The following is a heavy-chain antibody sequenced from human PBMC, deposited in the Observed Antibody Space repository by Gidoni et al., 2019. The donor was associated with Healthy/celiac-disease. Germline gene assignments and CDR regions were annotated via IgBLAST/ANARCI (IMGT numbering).Heavy chain of an antibody. CDR2: IYYSGST. V-gene: IGHV4-39*07. D-gene: IGHD3-3*01. CDR1: GGSISSSSYY. Sequence: QLQLQESGPGLVKPSETLSPPCTVSGGSISSSSYYWGWIRQPPGKGLEWIGRIYYSGSTYYNPSLKSRVTISVDTSKNQFSLKLSSVTAADTAVYYCASPYYDFWSGYPTTDYWGQGTLVTVSS. J-gene: IGHJ4*02. CDR3: ASPYYDFWSGYPTTDY.